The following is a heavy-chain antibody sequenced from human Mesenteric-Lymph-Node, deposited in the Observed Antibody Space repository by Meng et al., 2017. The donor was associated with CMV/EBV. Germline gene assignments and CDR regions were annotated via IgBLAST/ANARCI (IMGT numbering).Heavy chain of an antibody. V-gene: IGHV3-7*03. CDR2: IKQDGSEK. CDR1: GFTFSSYW. D-gene: IGHD7-27*01. CDR3: ARALTGYYYYGMDV. Sequence: GGSLRLSCAASGFTFSSYWMSWVRQAPGKGLEWVANIKQDGSEKYYVDSVKGRFTISRDNAKNSLYLQMNSLRAEDTAVYYCARALTGYYYYGMDVWGQGTTVTVSS. J-gene: IGHJ6*02.